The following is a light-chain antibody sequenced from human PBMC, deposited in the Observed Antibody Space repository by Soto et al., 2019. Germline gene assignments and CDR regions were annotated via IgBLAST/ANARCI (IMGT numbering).Light chain of an antibody. CDR1: SSNIGSNY. V-gene: IGLV1-47*01. CDR3: VAWADSLSMEV. Sequence: QSVLTQPPSASGTPGPRVTITCSGSSSNIGSNYVYWYQQLPGPAPKLLIYRNNQRRSGVPDRFSCSTSGTSASLAISGLRSEDEAEYYYVAWADSLSMEVFGGGTKLTVL. CDR2: RNN. J-gene: IGLJ2*01.